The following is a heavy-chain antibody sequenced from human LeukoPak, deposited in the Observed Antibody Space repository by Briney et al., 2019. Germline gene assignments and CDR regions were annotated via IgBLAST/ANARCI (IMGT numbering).Heavy chain of an antibody. Sequence: GGSLRLSCAASGFTLSSYAMSWVRQAPGKGLEGVSLISGNAGSTYYADSVKGRFTISRDNSKNTLYLQMNSLRAEDTAVYYCAKGPRIAAAARYFDYWGQGTLVTVSS. CDR3: AKGPRIAAAARYFDY. CDR1: GFTLSSYA. D-gene: IGHD6-13*01. CDR2: ISGNAGST. J-gene: IGHJ4*02. V-gene: IGHV3-23*01.